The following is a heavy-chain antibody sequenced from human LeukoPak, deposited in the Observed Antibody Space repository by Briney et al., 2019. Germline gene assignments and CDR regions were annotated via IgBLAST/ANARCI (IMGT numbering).Heavy chain of an antibody. CDR3: ARDNYAGANWFDT. CDR1: GGTFSSYA. D-gene: IGHD1-7*01. Sequence: GASVKVSFKASGGTFSSYAISWVRQAPGQGLEWMGGIITIFGTANSAQKFQGRVTIITDESTSTAYMELSSRRSEDTAVYYCARDNYAGANWFDTWGQGTLVTVSS. J-gene: IGHJ5*02. CDR2: IITIFGTA. V-gene: IGHV1-69*05.